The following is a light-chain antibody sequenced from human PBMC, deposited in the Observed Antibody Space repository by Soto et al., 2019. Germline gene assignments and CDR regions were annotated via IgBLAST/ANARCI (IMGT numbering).Light chain of an antibody. J-gene: IGKJ3*01. CDR3: TQGVQTPFT. CDR1: QSLLFGNGYDY. CDR2: LGS. Sequence: DIVMTQSPLSLPVTPGEPASISSRSSQSLLFGNGYDYLDWYLQKPGQSPQLLIYLGSHRASGVPDRFSGSGSGTDFTLKISRVEAEDVGVYYCTQGVQTPFTFGPGTKVDIK. V-gene: IGKV2-28*01.